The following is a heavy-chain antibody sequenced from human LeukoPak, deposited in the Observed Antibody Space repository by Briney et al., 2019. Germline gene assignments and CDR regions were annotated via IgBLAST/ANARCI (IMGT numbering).Heavy chain of an antibody. V-gene: IGHV4-4*07. Sequence: SETLSLTCSVSGDSISGYYWSWLWQAAGEGLEWIGRLYTSGETNYNPSLKSRIAMSFDTSRNQFSLRLTSVTAADTAVYFCARGGIAVPGYYYFYYMDVWGKGTTVTVSS. J-gene: IGHJ6*03. D-gene: IGHD6-19*01. CDR1: GDSISGYY. CDR3: ARGGIAVPGYYYFYYMDV. CDR2: LYTSGET.